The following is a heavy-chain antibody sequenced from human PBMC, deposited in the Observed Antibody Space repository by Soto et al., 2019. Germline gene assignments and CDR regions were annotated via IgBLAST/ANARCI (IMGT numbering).Heavy chain of an antibody. Sequence: PSETLSLTCTVSGGSISSGGYYWSWIRQHPGKGLEWIGYIYYIGSTYYTPSLKSRVTISVDTSKNQFSLKLSAVTAADTAVYYCARGGDLVVVPAAIPAARWFDPWGQGAVVTLSS. CDR1: GGSISSGGYY. V-gene: IGHV4-31*03. CDR2: IYYIGST. D-gene: IGHD2-2*01. J-gene: IGHJ5*02. CDR3: ARGGDLVVVPAAIPAARWFDP.